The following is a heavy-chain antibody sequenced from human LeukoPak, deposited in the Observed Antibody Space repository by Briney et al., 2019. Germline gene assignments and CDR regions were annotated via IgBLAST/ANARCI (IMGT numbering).Heavy chain of an antibody. J-gene: IGHJ6*02. CDR3: ARPQYGDYGMDV. CDR1: GYTFTSYY. D-gene: IGHD2-8*01. CDR2: INPSGGTT. Sequence: ASVKVSCKASGYTFTSYYMHWVRQAPGQGLEWMGIINPSGGTTSYAQKFQGRVTMTRDTSTSTVYMELSSLRSEDTAVYYCARPQYGDYGMDVWGQGTTVSVSS. V-gene: IGHV1-46*01.